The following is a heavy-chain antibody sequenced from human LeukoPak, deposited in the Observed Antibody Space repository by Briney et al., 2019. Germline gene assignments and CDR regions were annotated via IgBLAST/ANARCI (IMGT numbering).Heavy chain of an antibody. CDR1: GGSISSGSYY. J-gene: IGHJ3*02. CDR2: IYTSGST. D-gene: IGHD6-13*01. CDR3: ARVDAVAAGGRIDDAFDI. V-gene: IGHV4-61*02. Sequence: SETLSLTCTVSGGSISSGSYYWSWIRQPAGKGLEWIGRIYTSGSTNYNPSLKSRVTISVDTSKNQFSLKLSSVTAADTAVYYCARVDAVAAGGRIDDAFDIWGQGTMVTVSS.